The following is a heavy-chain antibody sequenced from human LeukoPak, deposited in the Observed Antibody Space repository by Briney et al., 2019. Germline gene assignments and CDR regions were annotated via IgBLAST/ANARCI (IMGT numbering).Heavy chain of an antibody. J-gene: IGHJ4*02. D-gene: IGHD6-13*01. V-gene: IGHV4-34*01. CDR3: ARVVGKYSSSWYY. CDR2: INHSGST. Sequence: SETLSLTCAVYGGSFSRYSWSWIHQPPGKGLEWIGEINHSGSTNYNPSLKGRVTISVDTSKSQFSLKLRSVTAADTAVYYCARVVGKYSSSWYYWGQGTLVTVSS. CDR1: GGSFSRYS.